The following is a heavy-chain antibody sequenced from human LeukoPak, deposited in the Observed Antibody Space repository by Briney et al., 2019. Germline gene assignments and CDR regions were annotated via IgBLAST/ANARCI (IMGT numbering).Heavy chain of an antibody. V-gene: IGHV4-39*07. CDR2: AFYTGGT. J-gene: IGHJ5*02. D-gene: IGHD6-13*01. CDR1: GGSVSTSTSF. CDR3: VRGYSSRPQDWFDP. Sequence: PSETLSLTCIVSGGSVSTSTSFWGWIRQPPGKGLEWIGSAFYTGGTYYNPSLKSRVTISVDTSKNQFSLKLSSVTAADTAVYYCVRGYSSRPQDWFDPWGQGTLVTVSS.